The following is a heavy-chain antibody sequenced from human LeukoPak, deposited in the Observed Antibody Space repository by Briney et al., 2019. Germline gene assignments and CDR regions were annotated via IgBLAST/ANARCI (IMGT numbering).Heavy chain of an antibody. CDR2: INGRGGST. CDR3: ARCIYVSSGYYYYSDY. D-gene: IGHD3-22*01. CDR1: GFTFSSYA. J-gene: IGHJ4*02. Sequence: GGSLRLSCAASGFTFSSYAMSWVRQAPGKGLEWVSTINGRGGSTYYADSVKGRFTISRDNSKNTLYLQMNSLRAEDTAVYFCARCIYVSSGYYYYSDYWGQGTLVTVSS. V-gene: IGHV3-23*01.